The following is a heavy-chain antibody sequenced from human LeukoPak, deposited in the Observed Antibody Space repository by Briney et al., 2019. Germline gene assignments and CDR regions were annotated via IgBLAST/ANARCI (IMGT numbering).Heavy chain of an antibody. CDR1: GGSISSGSYY. Sequence: TSETLSLTCTVSGGSISSGSYYWSWIRQPAGKGLEWIGEINHSGSTNYNPSLKSRVTISVDTSKNQFSLKLSSATAADTAVYYCARVGLRKTYDSSANAFDIWGQGTMVTVSS. CDR3: ARVGLRKTYDSSANAFDI. V-gene: IGHV4-61*10. CDR2: INHSGST. J-gene: IGHJ3*02. D-gene: IGHD3-22*01.